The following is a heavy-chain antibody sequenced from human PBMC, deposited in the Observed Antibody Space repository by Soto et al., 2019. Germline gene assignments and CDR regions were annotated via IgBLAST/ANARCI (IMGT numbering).Heavy chain of an antibody. D-gene: IGHD3-10*01. Sequence: PSETLSLTCTVSGGSISSGDYYWSWIRQPPGKGLEWIGYIYYSGSTYYNPSLKSRVTISVDTSKNQFSLKLSSVTAADTAVYYCARDRATMVRGVIPRWFDPWGQGTLVTVSS. J-gene: IGHJ5*02. V-gene: IGHV4-30-4*01. CDR3: ARDRATMVRGVIPRWFDP. CDR1: GGSISSGDYY. CDR2: IYYSGST.